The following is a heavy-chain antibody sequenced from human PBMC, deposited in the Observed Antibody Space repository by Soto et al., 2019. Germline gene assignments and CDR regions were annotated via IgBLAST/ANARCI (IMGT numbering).Heavy chain of an antibody. J-gene: IGHJ4*02. Sequence: GGSLRLSCAASGFTVSSNYMSWVRQAPGKGLEWVSVIYSNGSTYYADSVKGRFTISRHNSKNTLYLQMNILRVEDTAVYYCAATRLGYWGQGTLVTVSS. V-gene: IGHV3-53*04. CDR1: GFTVSSNY. D-gene: IGHD5-12*01. CDR2: IYSNGST. CDR3: AATRLGY.